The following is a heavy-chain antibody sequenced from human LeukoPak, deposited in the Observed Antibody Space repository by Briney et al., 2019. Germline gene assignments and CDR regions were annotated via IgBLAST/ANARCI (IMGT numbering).Heavy chain of an antibody. V-gene: IGHV3-72*01. CDR2: IRNKDNKYII. D-gene: IGHD1-26*01. CDR3: ARVGNYLDY. CDR1: GFTFSAHY. Sequence: PGGSLRLSCAASGFTFSAHYMDWVRQTPGKGLEGVGRIRNKDNKYIIEYAASVKGRFTISRDDSKSKLYLQMNSLKTDDAAVYYCARVGNYLDYWGQGTLVIVSS. J-gene: IGHJ4*02.